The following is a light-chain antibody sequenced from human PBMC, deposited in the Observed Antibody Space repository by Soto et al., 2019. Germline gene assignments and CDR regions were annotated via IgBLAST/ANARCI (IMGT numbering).Light chain of an antibody. CDR1: QSVGSN. J-gene: IGKJ1*01. V-gene: IGKV3-15*01. Sequence: EIVMTQSPATLSVSPGERATLSCRASQSVGSNLAWYQQKPGQAPRLLIYGASTRATGIPARFSGSGSGTEFTLTISSLQSEDFAVYYCQQYNNWLRTFCQGTKVEIK. CDR3: QQYNNWLRT. CDR2: GAS.